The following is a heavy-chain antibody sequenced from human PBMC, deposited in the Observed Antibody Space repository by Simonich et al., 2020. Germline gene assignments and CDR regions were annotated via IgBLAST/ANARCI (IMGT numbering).Heavy chain of an antibody. V-gene: IGHV4-59*12. CDR2: IYYSGST. CDR3: ARARTGDYYYYMDV. J-gene: IGHJ6*03. CDR1: GGSISSYY. Sequence: QVQLQESGPGLVKPSETLSITCTVSGGSISSYYWSWFRQPPGKGLEWIGYIYYSGSTNYNPSLKSRVTISVDTSKNQFSLKLSSVTAADTDVYYCARARTGDYYYYMDVWGKGTTVTVSS. D-gene: IGHD7-27*01.